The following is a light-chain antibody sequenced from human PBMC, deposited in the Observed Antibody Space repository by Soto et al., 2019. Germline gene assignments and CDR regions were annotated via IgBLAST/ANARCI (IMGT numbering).Light chain of an antibody. CDR1: QSVSNN. CDR3: QQYTNWPPWT. J-gene: IGKJ1*01. V-gene: IGKV3-15*01. Sequence: ILMTQSPATLSVSPGERATLSCRASQSVSNNLAWYQQKPGQAPRLLIYDASNRATGIPTRFSGSWSGTEFTLTISGLQSEDFAVYYCQQYTNWPPWTFGQGTKVEIK. CDR2: DAS.